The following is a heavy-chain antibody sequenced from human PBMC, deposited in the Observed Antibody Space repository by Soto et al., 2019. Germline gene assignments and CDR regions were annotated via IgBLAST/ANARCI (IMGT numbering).Heavy chain of an antibody. V-gene: IGHV1-69*13. CDR3: ASKTVAARPMSDYYYGMDV. CDR1: GGTFSSYA. CDR2: IIPIFGTA. D-gene: IGHD6-6*01. Sequence: SVKVSCKASGGTFSSYAISWVRQAPGQGLEWMGGIIPIFGTANYAQKFQGRVTITADESTSTAYMELSSLRSEDTAVYYCASKTVAARPMSDYYYGMDVWGQGTTVTVSS. J-gene: IGHJ6*02.